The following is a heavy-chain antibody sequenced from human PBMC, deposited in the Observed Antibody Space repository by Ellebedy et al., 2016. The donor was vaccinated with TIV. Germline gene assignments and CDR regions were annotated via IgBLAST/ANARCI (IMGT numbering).Heavy chain of an antibody. CDR2: ISSTSTYI. CDR3: ARGTLLYGMDV. D-gene: IGHD1-14*01. Sequence: GESLKISCAASGFTLSSYSMNWVRQAPGKGLEWVSSISSTSTYIYYADSVKGRFTISRDNAKKSLYLQMNSLRAEDTAVYYCARGTLLYGMDVWGQGTTVTVSS. CDR1: GFTLSSYS. J-gene: IGHJ6*02. V-gene: IGHV3-21*01.